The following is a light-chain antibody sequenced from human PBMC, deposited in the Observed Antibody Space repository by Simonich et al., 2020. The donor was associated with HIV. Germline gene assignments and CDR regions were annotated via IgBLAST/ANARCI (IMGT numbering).Light chain of an antibody. CDR2: WAS. V-gene: IGKV4-1*01. Sequence: DFVMTQPPDSLAVSLGERAPITCKSSKSVLYSSNIKNYLTWYQQKPRQPPKLLIYWASTRESGVPDRFSGSGSGTDFNLTISSLQAEDVAVYYCQQYYNTPHTFGQGTKLEIK. CDR3: QQYYNTPHT. CDR1: KSVLYSSNIKNY. J-gene: IGKJ2*01.